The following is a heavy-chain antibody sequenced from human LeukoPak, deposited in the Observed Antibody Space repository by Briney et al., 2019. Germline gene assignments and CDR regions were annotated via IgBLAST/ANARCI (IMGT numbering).Heavy chain of an antibody. J-gene: IGHJ3*02. D-gene: IGHD5-18*01. CDR3: AKPRHRGYSYGPNDDAFDI. Sequence: PGGSLRLSCAASGFTFSSYAMSWVRQAPGKGLEWVSAISGSGGSTYYADSVKGRFTISRDNSKNTLYLQMNSLRAEDTAVYYCAKPRHRGYSYGPNDDAFDIWGQGTMVTVSS. CDR2: ISGSGGST. V-gene: IGHV3-23*01. CDR1: GFTFSSYA.